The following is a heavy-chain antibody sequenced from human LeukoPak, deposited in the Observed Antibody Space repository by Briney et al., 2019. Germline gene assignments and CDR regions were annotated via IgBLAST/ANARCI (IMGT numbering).Heavy chain of an antibody. CDR3: ARLSGSGYFDWLSQFDY. D-gene: IGHD3-9*01. V-gene: IGHV5-51*01. CDR1: GYRFTSYW. Sequence: GESLRISRKGSGYRFTSYWIGWVPQIPGKGLEWRGIIYPGDSDTRYSPSFQGQVTISADKSISTAYLQWSSLKASDTAMYYCARLSGSGYFDWLSQFDYWGQGTLVTVYS. CDR2: IYPGDSDT. J-gene: IGHJ4*02.